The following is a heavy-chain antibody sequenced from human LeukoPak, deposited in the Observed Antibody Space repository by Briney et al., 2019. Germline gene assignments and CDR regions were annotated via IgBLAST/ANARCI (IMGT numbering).Heavy chain of an antibody. CDR1: GGTFTNYA. CDR3: AGNDFWSGYGALYYYYMDV. D-gene: IGHD3-3*01. V-gene: IGHV1-69*06. J-gene: IGHJ6*03. Sequence: AASVKVSCKASGGTFTNYAINWVRQAPGQGLEWMGGIIPIFGTANYAQKFQGRVTITADKFTSTAYMELSSLRSEDTAVYYCAGNDFWSGYGALYYYYMDVWGKGTTVTVSS. CDR2: IIPIFGTA.